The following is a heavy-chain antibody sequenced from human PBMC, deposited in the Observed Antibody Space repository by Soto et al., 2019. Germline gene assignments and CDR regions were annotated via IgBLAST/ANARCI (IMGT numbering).Heavy chain of an antibody. CDR2: INHSGST. V-gene: IGHV4-34*01. Sequence: QVQLQQWGAGLLKPSETLSLTCAVYGGSFSGYYWSWIRQPPGKGLEWIGEINHSGSTNYNPSLKSRVTISVDTSKNQFSLKLSSVTAADTAVYYCARGLRGADYDIRYVDYWGHGTLVTVSS. CDR3: ARGLRGADYDIRYVDY. D-gene: IGHD3-22*01. J-gene: IGHJ4*01. CDR1: GGSFSGYY.